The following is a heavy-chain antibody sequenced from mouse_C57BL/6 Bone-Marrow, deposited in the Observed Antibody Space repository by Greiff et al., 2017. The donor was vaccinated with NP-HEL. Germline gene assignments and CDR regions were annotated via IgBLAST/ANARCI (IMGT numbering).Heavy chain of an antibody. J-gene: IGHJ2*01. CDR1: GFTFSSYT. CDR2: ISGGGGNT. Sequence: EVMLVESGGGLVKPGGSLKLSCAASGFTFSSYTMSWVRQTPEKRLEWVATISGGGGNTYYPDSVKGRFTISRDNAKNTLYLQMSSLRSEDTALYYSARCLPYYFDYWGQGTTLTVSS. CDR3: ARCLPYYFDY. D-gene: IGHD2-1*01. V-gene: IGHV5-9*01.